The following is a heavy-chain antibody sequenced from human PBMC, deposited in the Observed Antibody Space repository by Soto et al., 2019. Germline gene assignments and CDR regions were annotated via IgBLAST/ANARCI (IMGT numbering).Heavy chain of an antibody. CDR2: IYHSGST. D-gene: IGHD1-26*01. Sequence: QVQLQESGPGLVRPSGTLSLTCAVSGASISSTTSFNWWSWVRQSPGKGLEWIGEIYHSGSTNYNPSLKSLVTMSVDKSKNQFSLKLSSVTAADTAVYYCARMVGATLVDFWGQGTLVTVSS. CDR1: GASISSTTSFNW. J-gene: IGHJ4*02. V-gene: IGHV4-4*02. CDR3: ARMVGATLVDF.